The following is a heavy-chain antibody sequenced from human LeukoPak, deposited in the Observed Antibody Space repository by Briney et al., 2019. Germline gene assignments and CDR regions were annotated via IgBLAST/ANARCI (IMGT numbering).Heavy chain of an antibody. V-gene: IGHV1-46*01. CDR3: ARDKLGLGELSLYDQ. CDR1: GYTFTSYY. D-gene: IGHD3-16*02. J-gene: IGHJ5*02. CDR2: INPSGGST. Sequence: ASVKVSCKASGYTFTSYYIHWVRQAPGQGLEWMGIINPSGGSTSYAQKFQGRVTMTRDTSTSTVYMELSSLRSEDTAVYYCARDKLGLGELSLYDQWGQGTLVTVFS.